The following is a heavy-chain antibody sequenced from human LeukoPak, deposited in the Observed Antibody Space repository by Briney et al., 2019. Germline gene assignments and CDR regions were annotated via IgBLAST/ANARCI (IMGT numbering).Heavy chain of an antibody. CDR3: AKYKGIIHGYSSGWPYYFDY. V-gene: IGHV3-21*01. Sequence: GGSLRLSCAASGFTFSSYSMNWVRQAPGKGLEWVSSISSSSSYIYYADSVKGRFTISRDNAKNSLYLQMNSLRAEDTAVYYCAKYKGIIHGYSSGWPYYFDYWGQGTLVTVSS. CDR1: GFTFSSYS. D-gene: IGHD6-19*01. CDR2: ISSSSSYI. J-gene: IGHJ4*02.